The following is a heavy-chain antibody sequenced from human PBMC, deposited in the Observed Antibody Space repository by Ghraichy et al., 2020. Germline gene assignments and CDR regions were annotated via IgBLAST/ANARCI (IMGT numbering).Heavy chain of an antibody. J-gene: IGHJ4*02. CDR3: ASERSVPPTPFVDY. CDR2: IYYSGST. D-gene: IGHD3-10*01. V-gene: IGHV4-31*03. Sequence: SETLSLTCTVSGGSISSGGYYWSWIRQHPGKGLEWIGYIYYSGSTYYNPSLKSRGTISVDTSKNKFSLKLSSVTAADTAEYYCASERSVPPTPFVDYGGQGTLVTVSS. CDR1: GGSISSGGYY.